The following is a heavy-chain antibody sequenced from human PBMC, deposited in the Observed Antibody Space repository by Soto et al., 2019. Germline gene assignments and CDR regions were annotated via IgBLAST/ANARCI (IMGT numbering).Heavy chain of an antibody. D-gene: IGHD4-17*01. CDR3: ARGGDYYLDY. J-gene: IGHJ4*02. CDR2: MYPTGGT. CDR1: GGSISSGGYS. Sequence: LSLTCAVSGGSISSGGYSWSWIRQPPGKALEWIGYMYPTGGTYYNPSLKSRVTISIDRSKKQFSLKLSSVTAADTAVYYCARGGDYYLDYWGQGTLVTVSS. V-gene: IGHV4-30-2*01.